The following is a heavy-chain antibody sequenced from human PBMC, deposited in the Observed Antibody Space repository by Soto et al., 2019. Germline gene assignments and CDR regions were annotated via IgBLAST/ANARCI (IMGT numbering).Heavy chain of an antibody. V-gene: IGHV3-21*01. Sequence: GGSLRLSCAASGFTFSSYSMNWVRQAPGKGLEWVSSISSSSRYIYYADSVKGRFTISRDNAKNSLYLQMNSLRAEDTAVYYCARTLVVDTAMVDAFDIWGQGTMVTVSS. CDR1: GFTFSSYS. CDR2: ISSSSRYI. J-gene: IGHJ3*02. CDR3: ARTLVVDTAMVDAFDI. D-gene: IGHD5-18*01.